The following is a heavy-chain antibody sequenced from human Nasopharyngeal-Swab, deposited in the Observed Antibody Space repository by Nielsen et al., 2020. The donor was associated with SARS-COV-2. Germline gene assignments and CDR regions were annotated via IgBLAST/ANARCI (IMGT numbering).Heavy chain of an antibody. Sequence: ASVKVSCKASGYRFTSYGISWVRQAPGQGLEWMGWISAYNGNTNYAQKLQGRVTMTTDTSTSTAYMELRSLRSDDTAVYYCARPIAVAGGYYYGMDVWGQGTTVTVSS. V-gene: IGHV1-18*04. CDR2: ISAYNGNT. CDR3: ARPIAVAGGYYYGMDV. J-gene: IGHJ6*02. D-gene: IGHD6-19*01. CDR1: GYRFTSYG.